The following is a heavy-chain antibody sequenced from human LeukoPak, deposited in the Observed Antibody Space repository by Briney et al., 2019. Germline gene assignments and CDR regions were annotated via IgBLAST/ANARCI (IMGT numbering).Heavy chain of an antibody. J-gene: IGHJ6*03. CDR1: GFTFDDYS. Sequence: GGSLRLSCAASGFTFDDYSMHWVRQAPGKGLEWVSLITWDGGTTYYADSVKGRFTISRDNSKNSLHLQMNSPRAEDTALYYCVEALGNTSASMDVWGKGTTVTVSS. CDR3: VEALGNTSASMDV. CDR2: ITWDGGTT. D-gene: IGHD4-23*01. V-gene: IGHV3-43D*04.